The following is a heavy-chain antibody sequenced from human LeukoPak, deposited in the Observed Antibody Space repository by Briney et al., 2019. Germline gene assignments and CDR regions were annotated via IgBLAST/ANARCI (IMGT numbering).Heavy chain of an antibody. V-gene: IGHV6-1*01. CDR2: TYYRSNWNN. D-gene: IGHD3-10*01. CDR1: GDSVSSNSAA. J-gene: IGHJ4*02. CDR3: ARARLHHNYGSGTSFDY. Sequence: SQTLSLSCAISGDSVSSNSAAWNWIRQSPSRGLEWLGRTYYRSNWNNDYAVSVESRITINPDTSKNQFSLQVNSVTPEDTAVCYCARARLHHNYGSGTSFDYWGQGTLVTVSS.